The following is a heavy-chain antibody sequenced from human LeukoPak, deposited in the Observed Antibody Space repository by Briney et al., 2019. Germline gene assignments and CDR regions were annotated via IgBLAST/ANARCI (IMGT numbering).Heavy chain of an antibody. CDR3: ARVRGDSSGYSPYYFDY. D-gene: IGHD3-22*01. Sequence: GGSLRLSCAASGFTFSSYRMSWVRQAPGKGLEWVANIKQDGSEKYYVDSVKGRFTISRDNAKNSLYLQMNSLRAEDTAVYYCARVRGDSSGYSPYYFDYWGQGTLVTVSS. CDR1: GFTFSSYR. J-gene: IGHJ4*02. V-gene: IGHV3-7*01. CDR2: IKQDGSEK.